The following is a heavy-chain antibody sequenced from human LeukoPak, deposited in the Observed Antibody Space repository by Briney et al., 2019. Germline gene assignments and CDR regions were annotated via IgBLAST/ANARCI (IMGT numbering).Heavy chain of an antibody. Sequence: GESLKISCKGSGYTFSSCWIGWVRQMPGKGLEWMGIIYPGDFDTKYSPSFQGQVSIPADRSINTAYLQWSSLRASDTAMYYCARSSLVGATRGFDFWGQGTLVTVSS. D-gene: IGHD1-26*01. CDR1: GYTFSSCW. J-gene: IGHJ4*02. V-gene: IGHV5-51*01. CDR2: IYPGDFDT. CDR3: ARSSLVGATRGFDF.